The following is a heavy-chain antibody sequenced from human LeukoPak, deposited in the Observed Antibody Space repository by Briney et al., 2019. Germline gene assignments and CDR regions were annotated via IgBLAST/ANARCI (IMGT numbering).Heavy chain of an antibody. J-gene: IGHJ4*02. Sequence: ASQTLSLTCTVSGGSISSGGYYWSWIRQHPGKGLEWIGYIYYSGSTYYNPSLKSRVTISVDTSKNQFSLKLSSVTAADTAVYHCARGNGTAAAGFDYWGQGTLVTVSS. CDR1: GGSISSGGYY. D-gene: IGHD6-13*01. V-gene: IGHV4-31*03. CDR3: ARGNGTAAAGFDY. CDR2: IYYSGST.